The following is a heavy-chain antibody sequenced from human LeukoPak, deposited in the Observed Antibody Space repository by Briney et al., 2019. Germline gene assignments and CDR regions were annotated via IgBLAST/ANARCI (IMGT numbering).Heavy chain of an antibody. V-gene: IGHV3-66*01. J-gene: IGHJ4*02. CDR1: GFTVSSNY. CDR2: IYSGGTT. D-gene: IGHD6-13*01. CDR3: AREPRSSTWGDAAFDY. Sequence: GGSLRLFCAASGFTVSSNYMSWVRQAPGKGLEGVSVIYSGGTTYYANSVKGRFTISRDNSKNTLYLQMNSLRAEDTAVYYCAREPRSSTWGDAAFDYWGQGTLVTVSS.